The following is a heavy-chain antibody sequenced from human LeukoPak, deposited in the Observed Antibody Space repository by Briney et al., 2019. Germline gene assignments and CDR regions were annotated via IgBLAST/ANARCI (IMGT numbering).Heavy chain of an antibody. CDR3: AKVGYYYDSSGYPGY. J-gene: IGHJ4*02. CDR1: GFTFSSYA. V-gene: IGHV3-23*01. CDR2: ICGSGGST. Sequence: GGSLRLSCAASGFTFSSYAMSWVRQAPGEGLGWVSAICGSGGSTYYADSVKGRFTISRDNSKNTLYLQMNSLRAEDTAVYYCAKVGYYYDSSGYPGYWGQGTLVTVSS. D-gene: IGHD3-22*01.